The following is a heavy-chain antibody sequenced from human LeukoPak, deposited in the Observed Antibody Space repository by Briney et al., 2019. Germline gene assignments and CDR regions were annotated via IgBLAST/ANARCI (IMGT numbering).Heavy chain of an antibody. Sequence: GGSLRLSCVVSGITLSNYGMSWVRQAPGKGLEWVAGISDRGGITNYADSVKGRLTISRHNTKNTLYLQMNSLRSEDTAVYFCAKRGVVIRAVLVVGFHKEAYYFDSWGQGALVTVSP. CDR1: GITLSNYG. CDR2: ISDRGGIT. D-gene: IGHD2-15*01. J-gene: IGHJ4*02. CDR3: AKRGVVIRAVLVVGFHKEAYYFDS. V-gene: IGHV3-23*01.